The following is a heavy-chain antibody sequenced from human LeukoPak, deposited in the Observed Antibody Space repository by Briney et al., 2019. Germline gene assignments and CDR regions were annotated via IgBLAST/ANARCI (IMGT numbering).Heavy chain of an antibody. CDR3: GRDYYASNGLDV. CDR1: GFXFSSYW. V-gene: IGHV3-7*04. CDR2: INQDGSDK. J-gene: IGHJ6*02. Sequence: PGGSLRLSCAASGFXFSSYWMSWVRQAPGKGLEWVARINQDGSDKYYVDSVKGRFTVSRDNAKNSLYLQMNSLRDEDTAVYYCGRDYYASNGLDVWGQGTTVTVSS. D-gene: IGHD3-10*01.